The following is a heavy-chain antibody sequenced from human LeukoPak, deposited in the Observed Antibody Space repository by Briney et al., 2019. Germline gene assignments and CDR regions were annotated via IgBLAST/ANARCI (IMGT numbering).Heavy chain of an antibody. D-gene: IGHD3-22*01. V-gene: IGHV4-59*01. CDR2: IYYSGST. CDR3: ATGGPRLDYYDSSGCYGLGAFDI. J-gene: IGHJ3*02. Sequence: ETLSLTCTVSGGSISSYYWGWIRQPPGKGLEWIGYIYYSGSTNYNPSLKSRVTISVDTSKNQFSLKLSSVTAADTAVYYCATGGPRLDYYDSSGCYGLGAFDIWGQGTMVTVSS. CDR1: GGSISSYY.